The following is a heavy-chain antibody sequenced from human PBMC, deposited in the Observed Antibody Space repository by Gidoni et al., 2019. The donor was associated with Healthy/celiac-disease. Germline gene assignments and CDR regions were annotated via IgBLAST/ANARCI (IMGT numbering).Heavy chain of an antibody. CDR1: GFTFSSYA. Sequence: QVQLVESGGGVVQPGRSLRLSCAASGFTFSSYAMHWVRQAPGKGLEWVAVISYDGSNKYYADSVKGRFTISRDNSKNTLYLQMNSLRAEDTAVYYCARGAIAVAGQDYYYYGMDVWGQGTTVTVSS. CDR3: ARGAIAVAGQDYYYYGMDV. V-gene: IGHV3-30*04. J-gene: IGHJ6*02. D-gene: IGHD6-19*01. CDR2: ISYDGSNK.